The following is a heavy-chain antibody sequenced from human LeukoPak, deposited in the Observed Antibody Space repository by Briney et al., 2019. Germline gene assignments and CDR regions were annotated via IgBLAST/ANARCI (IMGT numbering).Heavy chain of an antibody. CDR3: ARGTPLYYYDSSGLPDVDY. CDR2: INPSGGST. D-gene: IGHD3-22*01. CDR1: GYTFTSYG. J-gene: IGHJ4*02. V-gene: IGHV1-46*01. Sequence: GASVKVSCKASGYTFTSYGISWVRQAPGQGLEWMGIINPSGGSTSYAQKFQGRVTMTRDTSTSTVYMELSSLRSEDTAVYYCARGTPLYYYDSSGLPDVDYWGQGTLVTVSS.